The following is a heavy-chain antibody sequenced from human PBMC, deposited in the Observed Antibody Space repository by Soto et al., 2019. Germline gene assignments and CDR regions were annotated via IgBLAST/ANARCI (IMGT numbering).Heavy chain of an antibody. V-gene: IGHV4-34*01. CDR2: INHSGST. J-gene: IGHJ5*02. CDR1: GGSFSGYY. Sequence: QVQLQQWGAGLLKPSETLSLTGAVYGGSFSGYYWSWIRQPPGKGLEWIGEINHSGSTNYNPSLKSRVTISVDTSKNQFSLKLSSVTAADTAVYYCARGGYCSGGSCSGGYNGFDPWGQGTLVTVSS. D-gene: IGHD2-15*01. CDR3: ARGGYCSGGSCSGGYNGFDP.